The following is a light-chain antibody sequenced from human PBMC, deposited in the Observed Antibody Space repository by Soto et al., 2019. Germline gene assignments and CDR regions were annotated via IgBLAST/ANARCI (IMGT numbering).Light chain of an antibody. Sequence: DIQMTQSPSTLSASVGDTVIITCRASQSIGSYLAWYQQKPGRAPNLLIYRASSLQSGVPSRFSGSGSGTEFTLTIGSLQPDDFATYYCQQYATFLFTFGPGTKSGYQT. V-gene: IGKV1-5*03. CDR2: RAS. J-gene: IGKJ3*01. CDR1: QSIGSY. CDR3: QQYATFLFT.